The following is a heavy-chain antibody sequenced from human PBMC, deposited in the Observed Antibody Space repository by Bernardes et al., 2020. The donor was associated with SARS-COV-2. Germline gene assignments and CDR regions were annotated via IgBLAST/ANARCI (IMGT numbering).Heavy chain of an antibody. J-gene: IGHJ5*01. D-gene: IGHD5-18*01. CDR1: GFTVSSYA. CDR3: ARDGHTAGRNTWFDS. Sequence: GGSLRPSCAVSGFTVSSYAMSWVRQAPGKGLEWVSGFFETGGITYYADSVEGRFSISRDDSTNMMYLQMDSLRAEDTAVYYWARDGHTAGRNTWFDSWGQGTVVTVSS. CDR2: FFETGGIT. V-gene: IGHV3-23*01.